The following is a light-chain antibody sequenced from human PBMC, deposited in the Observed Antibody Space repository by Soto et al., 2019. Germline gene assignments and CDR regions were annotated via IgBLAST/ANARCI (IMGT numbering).Light chain of an antibody. Sequence: QSALTQPRSVSGSPGQSLTISCTGTSSDVGGYNYVSWYQQYPGKVPKLMIYDVTKRPSGVPDRFSGSKSGNTASLTISGLQAEDEADYYCCSHAGSYTYVFGTGTKPPS. V-gene: IGLV2-11*01. CDR3: CSHAGSYTYV. CDR1: SSDVGGYNY. J-gene: IGLJ1*01. CDR2: DVT.